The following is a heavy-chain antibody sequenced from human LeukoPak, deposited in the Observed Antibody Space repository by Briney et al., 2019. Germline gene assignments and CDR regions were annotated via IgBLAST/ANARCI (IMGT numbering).Heavy chain of an antibody. CDR3: ARERVHTIVGVVIHYYFDY. D-gene: IGHD3-3*01. CDR2: IIAIFGTA. V-gene: IGHV1-69*13. Sequence: AVKVSCQASRGSFSSYAISWVRQAPGQGREWMGGIIAIFGTANYAQKLQGRVTLTADESTSTAYMELSSLRSEDTAVYYCARERVHTIVGVVIHYYFDYWGQGTLVTVSS. CDR1: RGSFSSYA. J-gene: IGHJ4*02.